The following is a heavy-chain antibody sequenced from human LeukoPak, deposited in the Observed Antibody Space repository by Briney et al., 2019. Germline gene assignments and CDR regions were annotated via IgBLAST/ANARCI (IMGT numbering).Heavy chain of an antibody. Sequence: GSPRPSWATLGITFNSYSINLGRQGPGEGVGGVSYISSSSSTIYYADSVKGRFTISRDNAKNSLYLQMNSLRAEDTAVYYCAREWSYHPTGYFQHWGQGTLVTVSS. V-gene: IGHV3-48*04. J-gene: IGHJ1*01. D-gene: IGHD1-26*01. CDR3: AREWSYHPTGYFQH. CDR1: GITFNSYS. CDR2: ISSSSSTI.